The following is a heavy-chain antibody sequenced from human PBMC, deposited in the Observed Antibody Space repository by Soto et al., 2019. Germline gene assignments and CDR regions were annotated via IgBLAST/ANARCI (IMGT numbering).Heavy chain of an antibody. CDR1: GGSITNHS. CDR3: VGVLSVWGRIDF. CDR2: MYDSGNT. V-gene: IGHV4-59*11. J-gene: IGHJ4*02. D-gene: IGHD3-16*01. Sequence: PETLSLTCTVSGGSITNHSWSWIRQPPGKRLEYIEDMYDSGNTYYSPSLKSRVTISGDASKNQFSLKLRAVTAADTAVYYFVGVLSVWGRIDFWGQGTLVTVSS.